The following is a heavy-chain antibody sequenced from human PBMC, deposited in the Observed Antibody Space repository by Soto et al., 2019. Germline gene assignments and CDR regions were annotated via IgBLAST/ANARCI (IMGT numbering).Heavy chain of an antibody. Sequence: PGGSLRLSCAASGFTFSSYWMHWVRQAPGKGLVWVSRINSDGSSTSYADSVKGRFTISRDNAKNTLYLQMNSLRAEDTAVYYCAKGGDDYGDDNTFDYWGQGTLVTVSS. D-gene: IGHD4-17*01. CDR3: AKGGDDYGDDNTFDY. CDR2: INSDGSST. CDR1: GFTFSSYW. V-gene: IGHV3-74*01. J-gene: IGHJ4*02.